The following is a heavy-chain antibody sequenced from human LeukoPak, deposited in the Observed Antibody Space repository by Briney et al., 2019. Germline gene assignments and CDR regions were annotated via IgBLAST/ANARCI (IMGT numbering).Heavy chain of an antibody. CDR2: IYHSGST. CDR3: ARARIAAAGTIDY. D-gene: IGHD6-13*01. V-gene: IGHV4-30-2*01. CDR1: GGSISSGGYS. J-gene: IGHJ4*02. Sequence: SQTLSLTCAVSGGSISSGGYSWGWIRQPPGKGLEWIGYIYHSGSTYYNPSLKSRVTISVDRSKNQFSLKLSSVTAADTAVYYCARARIAAAGTIDYWGQGTLVTVSS.